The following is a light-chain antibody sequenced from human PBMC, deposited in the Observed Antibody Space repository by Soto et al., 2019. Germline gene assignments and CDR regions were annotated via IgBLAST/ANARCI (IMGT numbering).Light chain of an antibody. CDR1: QSALYSSNNKHY. V-gene: IGKV4-1*01. J-gene: IGKJ1*01. CDR3: QQYYSTPRT. CDR2: WAS. Sequence: DIVMTQSPDSLAVSLGERATINCKSSQSALYSSNNKHYLAWYQQKPGQPPKLLIYWASTRESGVPDRFSGSGSGTDFTLTISSLQAEDVAVYDCQQYYSTPRTFGQGTKVEIK.